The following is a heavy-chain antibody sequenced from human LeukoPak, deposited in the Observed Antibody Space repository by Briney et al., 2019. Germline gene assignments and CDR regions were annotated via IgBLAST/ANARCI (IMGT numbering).Heavy chain of an antibody. CDR2: VIPILSIA. J-gene: IGHJ4*02. CDR1: VGTFSSYA. V-gene: IGHV1-69*04. CDR3: ARVDTAMVIDY. Sequence: SSVNVSCKGSVGTFSSYAISWLRQAPGQGLEWMVRVIPILSIANYALEFQCRLTITADKFTSRAYMELSRLRSENTAVYYCARVDTAMVIDYWGQGTLVTVSS. D-gene: IGHD5-18*01.